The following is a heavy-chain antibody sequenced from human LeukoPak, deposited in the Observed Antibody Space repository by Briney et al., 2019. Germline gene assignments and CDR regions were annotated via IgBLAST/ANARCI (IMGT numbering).Heavy chain of an antibody. CDR1: GFTVSSNY. Sequence: SGGSLRLSCAASGFTVSSNYMSWVRQAPGKGLEWVSVIYSGGSTYYADSVKGRFTISRDNSKNTLYLQMNSLRAEDTAVYYCARDLIAAAGTGYYGMDVWGQGTTVTVSS. CDR3: ARDLIAAAGTGYYGMDV. D-gene: IGHD6-13*01. J-gene: IGHJ6*02. V-gene: IGHV3-53*01. CDR2: IYSGGST.